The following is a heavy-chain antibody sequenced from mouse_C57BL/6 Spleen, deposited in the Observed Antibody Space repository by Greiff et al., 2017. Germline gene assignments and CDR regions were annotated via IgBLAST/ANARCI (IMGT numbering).Heavy chain of an antibody. Sequence: EVQVVESGGGLVKPGGSLKLSCAASGFTFSSYAMSWVRQTPEKRLEWVATISDGGSYTYYPDNVKGRFTISRDNAKNNLYLQMSHLKSEDTAMYYCARELVYYFDYWGQGTTLTVSS. CDR2: ISDGGSYT. V-gene: IGHV5-4*01. CDR3: ARELVYYFDY. CDR1: GFTFSSYA. J-gene: IGHJ2*01. D-gene: IGHD2-2*01.